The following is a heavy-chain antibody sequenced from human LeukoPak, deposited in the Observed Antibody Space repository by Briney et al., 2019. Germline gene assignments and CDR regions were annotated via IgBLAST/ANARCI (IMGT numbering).Heavy chain of an antibody. CDR2: INPNSGGT. V-gene: IGHV1-2*06. Sequence: ASVKVSCKASGYTFTGYYMHWVRQAPGQGLEWMGRINPNSGGTNYAQKFQGRVTITRDTSASTAYMELSSLRSEDTAVYYCAREEVECSSTSCYYYGTDVWGQGTTVTVSS. CDR1: GYTFTGYY. J-gene: IGHJ6*02. CDR3: AREEVECSSTSCYYYGTDV. D-gene: IGHD2-2*01.